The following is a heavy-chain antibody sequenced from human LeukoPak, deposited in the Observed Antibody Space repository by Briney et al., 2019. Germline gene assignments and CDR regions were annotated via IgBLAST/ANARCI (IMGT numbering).Heavy chain of an antibody. CDR2: ISSDGSST. CDR1: GFTFSRSW. Sequence: GGSLRLSCAASGFTFSRSWMHWVRQAPGKELVWVSRISSDGSSTTYADSVKGRFTISRDNAKNTLYLQMNSLRAEDTAVYYCARGRYEWELLDYWGQGTLVTVSS. D-gene: IGHD1-26*01. V-gene: IGHV3-74*01. CDR3: ARGRYEWELLDY. J-gene: IGHJ4*02.